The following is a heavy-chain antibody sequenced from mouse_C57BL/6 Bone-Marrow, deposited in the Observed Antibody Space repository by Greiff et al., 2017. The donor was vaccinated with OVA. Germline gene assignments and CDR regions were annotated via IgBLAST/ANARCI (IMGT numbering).Heavy chain of an antibody. V-gene: IGHV5-4*01. D-gene: IGHD1-1*01. CDR1: GFTFSSYA. J-gene: IGHJ4*01. CDR3: ARDPDYYGSSYAMDY. CDR2: ISDGGSYT. Sequence: EVKLMESGGGLVKPGGSLKLSCAASGFTFSSYAMSWVRQTPEKRLEWVATISDGGSYTYYPDNVKGRFPISRDNAKNNLYLQMSHLKSEDTAMYYCARDPDYYGSSYAMDYWGQGTSVTVSS.